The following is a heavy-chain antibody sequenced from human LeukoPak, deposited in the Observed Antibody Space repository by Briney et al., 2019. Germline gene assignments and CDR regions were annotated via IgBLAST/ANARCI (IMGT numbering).Heavy chain of an antibody. CDR1: GYSISSGYY. CDR3: ARPARAVAGTVDY. J-gene: IGHJ4*02. D-gene: IGHD6-19*01. Sequence: SETLSLTCAVSGYSISSGYYWGWIRQPPGKGLEWIGSIYHSGSTYYNPSLKSRVTISVDTSKNQFSLKLSSVTAADTAVYYCARPARAVAGTVDYWGQGTLVTVSS. CDR2: IYHSGST. V-gene: IGHV4-38-2*01.